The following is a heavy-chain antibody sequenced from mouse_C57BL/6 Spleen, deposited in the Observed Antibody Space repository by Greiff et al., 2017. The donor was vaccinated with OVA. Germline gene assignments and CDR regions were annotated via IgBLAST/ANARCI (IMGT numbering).Heavy chain of an antibody. CDR3: ARGTPYYFDY. CDR2: IYPGDGDT. Sequence: QVQLQQSGPELVKPGASVKISCKASGYAFSSSWMNWVKQRPGKGLEWIGRIYPGDGDTNYNGKFKGKATLTADKSSSTAYMQLSSLTSEDSAVYFCARGTPYYFDYWGQGTTRTVSS. V-gene: IGHV1-82*01. CDR1: GYAFSSSW. D-gene: IGHD2-14*01. J-gene: IGHJ2*01.